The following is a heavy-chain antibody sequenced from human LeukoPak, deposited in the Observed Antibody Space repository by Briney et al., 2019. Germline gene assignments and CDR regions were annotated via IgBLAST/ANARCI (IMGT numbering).Heavy chain of an antibody. CDR1: GFTFSSYG. CDR3: ARENYYYDSSGYPGY. CDR2: ISGSGGST. V-gene: IGHV3-23*01. D-gene: IGHD3-22*01. Sequence: PGGSLRLSCAASGFTFSSYGMSWVRQAPGKGLEWVSAISGSGGSTYYADSVKGRFTISRDNSKNTLYLQMNSLRAEDTAVYYCARENYYYDSSGYPGYWGQGTLVTVSS. J-gene: IGHJ4*02.